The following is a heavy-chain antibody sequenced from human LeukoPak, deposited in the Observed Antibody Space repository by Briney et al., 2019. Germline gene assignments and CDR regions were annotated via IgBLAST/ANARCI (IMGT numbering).Heavy chain of an antibody. CDR2: ISTSSSHI. Sequence: GGSLRLSCTASGFTFSFYMMNWVRQAPGKGLEWVSSISTSSSHIYYADSLKGRFTVSRDNAQSALFLQMNNLTAEDTAVYYFAREVYWVDKPFEWRGKRTLVTVSS. V-gene: IGHV3-21*01. J-gene: IGHJ4*02. CDR3: AREVYWVDKPFEW. CDR1: GFTFSFYM. D-gene: IGHD3-9*01.